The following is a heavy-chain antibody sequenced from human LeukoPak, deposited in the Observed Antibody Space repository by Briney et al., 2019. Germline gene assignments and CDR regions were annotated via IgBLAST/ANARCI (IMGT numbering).Heavy chain of an antibody. J-gene: IGHJ4*02. D-gene: IGHD6-13*01. V-gene: IGHV3-11*04. Sequence: GGSLRLSCAASGFTFSDYYMSWIRQAPGKGLEWVSYISSSASTIYYANSVMGRFTISRDNAKNSLYLQMNSLRAEDTAVYYCARDHDSSSCPYFDYWGQGTLVTVSS. CDR1: GFTFSDYY. CDR2: ISSSASTI. CDR3: ARDHDSSSCPYFDY.